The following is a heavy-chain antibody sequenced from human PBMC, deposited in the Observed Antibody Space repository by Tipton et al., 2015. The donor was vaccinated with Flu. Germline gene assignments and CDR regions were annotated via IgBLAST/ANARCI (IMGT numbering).Heavy chain of an antibody. CDR1: GFIFSDY. CDR2: IYMSGVSGGST. D-gene: IGHD4-23*01. J-gene: IGHJ5*02. CDR3: AAYGGDSGWFDP. Sequence: LRLSCAASGFIFSDYWMIWFRQAPGKRLEWIGRIYMSGVSGGSTNYNPSFRSRVTISVDTSNNRFSLTLNSVTAADTGMYHCAAYGGDSGWFDPWGQGILVSVSS. V-gene: IGHV4-4*08.